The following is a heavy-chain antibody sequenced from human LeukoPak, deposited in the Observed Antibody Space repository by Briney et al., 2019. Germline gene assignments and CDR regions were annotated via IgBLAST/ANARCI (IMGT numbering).Heavy chain of an antibody. V-gene: IGHV3-11*04. Sequence: PSETLSLTCTVSGDSISSGDYYWSWIRQPPGKGLEWVSYISSSGSTIYYADSVKGRFTISRDNAKNSLYLQMNSLRAEDTAVYYCVQESSSLLRSYFDYWGQGTLVTVSS. CDR3: VQESSSLLRSYFDY. J-gene: IGHJ4*02. CDR2: ISSSGSTI. D-gene: IGHD2-15*01. CDR1: GDSISSGDYY.